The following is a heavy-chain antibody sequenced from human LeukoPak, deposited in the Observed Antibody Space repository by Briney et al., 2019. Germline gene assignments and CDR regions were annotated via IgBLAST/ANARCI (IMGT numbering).Heavy chain of an antibody. J-gene: IGHJ2*01. CDR1: GGSISSGGYS. Sequence: SETLSLTCAVSGGSISSGGYSWSWIRQPPGKGLEWIGYIYYSGSTYYNPSLKSRVIISVDTSKNQFSLKLSSVTAADTAVYYCARVRVTDYDFWSGSKADWYFDLWGRGTLVTVSS. CDR2: IYYSGST. D-gene: IGHD3-3*01. V-gene: IGHV4-30-4*07. CDR3: ARVRVTDYDFWSGSKADWYFDL.